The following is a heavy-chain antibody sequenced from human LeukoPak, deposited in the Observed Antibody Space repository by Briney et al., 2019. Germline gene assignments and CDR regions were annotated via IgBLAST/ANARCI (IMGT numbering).Heavy chain of an antibody. J-gene: IGHJ4*02. V-gene: IGHV3-30*02. CDR1: GFTFSSYG. Sequence: PGGSLRLSCAASGFTFSSYGMHWVRQAPGKGLEWVAFIRYDGSNKYYADSVKGRFTISRDNSKNTLYLQMNSLRAEDTAVYYCAKDSRWGFGELCIDYWGQGTLVTVSS. D-gene: IGHD3-10*01. CDR2: IRYDGSNK. CDR3: AKDSRWGFGELCIDY.